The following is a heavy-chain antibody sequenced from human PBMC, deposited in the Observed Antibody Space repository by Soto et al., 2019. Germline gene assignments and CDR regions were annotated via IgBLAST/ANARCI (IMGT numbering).Heavy chain of an antibody. CDR2: IWYDGSNK. D-gene: IGHD3-3*01. CDR1: RVTVNSYG. J-gene: IGHJ6*02. CDR3: ARVGYYYYGMDV. Sequence: LNISCAASRVTVNSYGMAVLRQAPGKGLEWVAVIWYDGSNKYYADSVKGRFTISRDNSKNTLYLQMNSLRAEDTAVYYCARVGYYYYGMDVWGQGTTVTVSS. V-gene: IGHV3-33*01.